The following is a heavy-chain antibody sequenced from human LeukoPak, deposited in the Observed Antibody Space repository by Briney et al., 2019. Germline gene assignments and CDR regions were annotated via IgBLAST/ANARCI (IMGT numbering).Heavy chain of an antibody. Sequence: SQTLSLTCTVSAGSISTGDYYWSWIRQPPGKGLERIGYIYSSASTYYTPSLRSRLTISVDTSKTQFSLNLSSVTAADTAVYFCARGRYTYGLGPWGQRTLVTVSS. CDR1: AGSISTGDYY. D-gene: IGHD5-18*01. CDR2: IYSSAST. J-gene: IGHJ5*02. CDR3: ARGRYTYGLGP. V-gene: IGHV4-30-4*01.